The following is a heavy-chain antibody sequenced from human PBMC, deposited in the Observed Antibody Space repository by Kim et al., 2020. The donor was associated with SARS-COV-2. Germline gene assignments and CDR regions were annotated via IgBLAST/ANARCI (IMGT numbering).Heavy chain of an antibody. CDR2: IKSRTGSKYS. CDR1: GFTFSGHS. V-gene: IGHV3-15*01. Sequence: GGSLRLSCATSGFTFSGHSMSWVRQAPGKGLEWVCRIKSRTGSKYSDYAVPGRVTFTIAGDDSDITLHLQTNSVKTEDTAECYSATDHWPYYGSSDCYF. D-gene: IGHD3-22*01. J-gene: IGHJ2*01. CDR3: ATDHWPYYGSSDCYF.